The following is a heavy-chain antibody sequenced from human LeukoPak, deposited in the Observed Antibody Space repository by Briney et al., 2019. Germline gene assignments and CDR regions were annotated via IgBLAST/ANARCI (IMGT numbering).Heavy chain of an antibody. J-gene: IGHJ6*03. D-gene: IGHD6-19*01. CDR3: ARDIVRGQWLVTGNMDV. CDR1: GFTFSSYA. V-gene: IGHV3-64*01. CDR2: ISSNGGSP. Sequence: GGSLRLSCAASGFTFSSYAMHWVRQAPGKGLEYVSAISSNGGSPYYANSVKGRFTISRDNSKNTLYLQMGSLRAEDMAVYYCARDIVRGQWLVTGNMDVWGKGTTVTVSS.